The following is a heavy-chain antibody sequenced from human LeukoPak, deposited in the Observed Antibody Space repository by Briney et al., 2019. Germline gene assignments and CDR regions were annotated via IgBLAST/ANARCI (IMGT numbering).Heavy chain of an antibody. D-gene: IGHD4-17*01. CDR3: ARGTMTTVTYYFDY. CDR2: INHSGST. J-gene: IGHJ4*02. V-gene: IGHV4-34*01. CDR1: GDSISSSY. Sequence: PAETLSLTCTVSGDSISSSYWSWIRQPPGKGLEWIGEINHSGSTNYNPSLKSRVTISVDTSKNQFSLKLSSVTAADTAVYYCARGTMTTVTYYFDYWGQGTLVTVSS.